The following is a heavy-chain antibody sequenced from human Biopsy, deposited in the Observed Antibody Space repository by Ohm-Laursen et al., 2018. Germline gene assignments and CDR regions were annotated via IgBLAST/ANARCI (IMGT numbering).Heavy chain of an antibody. D-gene: IGHD3-10*01. CDR3: ARDSGDGSGNYGGCFDP. Sequence: GASVKVSCKASGYTFSGYYMHWVRQAPGQGLEWMGWINPDSGGTKYAQKFQGRVTMTRDTSISTAYMELSSLRSDDTAVYYCARDSGDGSGNYGGCFDPWGQGTLVTVSS. CDR1: GYTFSGYY. V-gene: IGHV1-2*02. CDR2: INPDSGGT. J-gene: IGHJ5*02.